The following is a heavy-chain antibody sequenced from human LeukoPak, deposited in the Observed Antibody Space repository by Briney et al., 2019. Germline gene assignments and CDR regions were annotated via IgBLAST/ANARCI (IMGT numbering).Heavy chain of an antibody. V-gene: IGHV1-69*04. J-gene: IGHJ4*02. D-gene: IGHD1-1*01. Sequence: SVKVSCKASGYTFTSYYMHWVRQAPGQGLEWVGRIIPILGIANYAQKFQGRVTITADKSTSTAYMELSSLRSEDTAVYYCARDVEGLDYWGQGTLVTVSS. CDR2: IIPILGIA. CDR3: ARDVEGLDY. CDR1: GYTFTSYY.